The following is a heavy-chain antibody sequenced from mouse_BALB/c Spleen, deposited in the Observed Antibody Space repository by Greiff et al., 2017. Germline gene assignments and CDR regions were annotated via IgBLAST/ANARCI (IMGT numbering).Heavy chain of an antibody. Sequence: QVQLQQSGAELAKPGASVKMSCKASGYTFTSYWMHWVKQRPGQGLEWIGYINPSTGYTEYNQKFKDKATLTADKSSSTAYMQLSSLTSEDSAVYYCARPIYYGYDEGAPGYWGQGTTLTVSS. CDR3: ARPIYYGYDEGAPGY. D-gene: IGHD2-2*01. CDR2: INPSTGYT. J-gene: IGHJ2*01. V-gene: IGHV1-7*01. CDR1: GYTFTSYW.